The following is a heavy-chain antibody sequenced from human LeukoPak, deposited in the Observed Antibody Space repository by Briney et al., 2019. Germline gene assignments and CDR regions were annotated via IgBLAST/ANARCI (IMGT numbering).Heavy chain of an antibody. V-gene: IGHV1-69*13. J-gene: IGHJ4*02. CDR3: ARERGAAAGAFDY. CDR2: IIPIFGTA. D-gene: IGHD6-13*01. CDR1: GGTFSSYA. Sequence: GASVKVSCKASGGTFSSYAISWVRQAPGQGLEWMGGIIPIFGTANYAQKFQGRVTITADESTSTAYMELSSLRSEDTAVYYCARERGAAAGAFDYWGQGTLVTVSS.